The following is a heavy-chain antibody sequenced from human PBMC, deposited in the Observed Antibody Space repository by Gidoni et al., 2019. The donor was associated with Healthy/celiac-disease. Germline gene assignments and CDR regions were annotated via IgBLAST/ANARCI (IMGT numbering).Heavy chain of an antibody. CDR1: GGSISSYY. CDR2: IYYSGST. Sequence: QVQLQESGPGLVKPSETLSLTCTVSGGSISSYYWSWIRQPPGKGLEWIGYIYYSGSTNYNPSLKSRVTISVDTSKNQFSLKLSSVTAADTAVYYCARDLFGYNDYGDYGGGMNWFDPWGQGTLVTVSS. V-gene: IGHV4-59*01. J-gene: IGHJ5*02. D-gene: IGHD4-17*01. CDR3: ARDLFGYNDYGDYGGGMNWFDP.